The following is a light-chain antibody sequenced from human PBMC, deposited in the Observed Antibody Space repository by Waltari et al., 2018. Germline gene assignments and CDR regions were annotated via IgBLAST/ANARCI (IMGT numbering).Light chain of an antibody. Sequence: QSVLTQPPSASGTPGQGVTISCSGSSSNIGTNSVHWYQQPPGTAPKLLIYTTNQRPSGVPDRFSGSKSGTSASLAISGLRSEDESDYYCATWDDSLSGVVFGGGTKLTVL. CDR2: TTN. CDR3: ATWDDSLSGVV. J-gene: IGLJ2*01. CDR1: SSNIGTNS. V-gene: IGLV1-47*01.